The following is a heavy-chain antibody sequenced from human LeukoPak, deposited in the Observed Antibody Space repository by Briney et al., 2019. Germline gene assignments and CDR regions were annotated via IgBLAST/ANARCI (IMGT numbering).Heavy chain of an antibody. J-gene: IGHJ4*02. CDR1: GFTFSSYS. Sequence: GGSLRLSCAASGFTFSSYSMNWVRQAPGKGLEWVSYISRTSHTIYYADSAKGRFTISRDNAKNSLYLQMNSLRDEDTAVYYCARSTYYYDSSGYLYPSFFDYWGQGNLVTVSS. CDR2: ISRTSHTI. V-gene: IGHV3-48*02. CDR3: ARSTYYYDSSGYLYPSFFDY. D-gene: IGHD3-22*01.